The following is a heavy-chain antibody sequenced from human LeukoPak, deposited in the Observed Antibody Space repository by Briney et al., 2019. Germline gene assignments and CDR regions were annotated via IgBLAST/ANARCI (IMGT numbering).Heavy chain of an antibody. V-gene: IGHV3-53*01. CDR3: ARDSGDY. CDR2: IYSGGST. CDR1: VFTVSSNY. Sequence: GGSLRLSCAASVFTVSSNYMSWVRQAPGKGLEWVSVIYSGGSTYYADFVKGRFTISRDNSKNTQYLQMNSLRGDDTAVYYCARDSGDYWGRGTLVTVSS. J-gene: IGHJ4*02. D-gene: IGHD3-10*01.